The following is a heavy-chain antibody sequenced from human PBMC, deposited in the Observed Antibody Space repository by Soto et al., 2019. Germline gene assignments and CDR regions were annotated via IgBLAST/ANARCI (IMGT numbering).Heavy chain of an antibody. CDR1: GFTFGDYA. J-gene: IGHJ4*02. Sequence: GGSLRLSCTASGFTFGDYAMSWFRQAPGKGLEWVGFIRSKAYGGTTEYAASVKGRFTISRDDSKSIAYLQMNSLKTEDTAVYYCTRDRVEAGIAVAGTTHYFDYRGQGTLVTVSS. CDR2: IRSKAYGGTT. CDR3: TRDRVEAGIAVAGTTHYFDY. D-gene: IGHD6-19*01. V-gene: IGHV3-49*03.